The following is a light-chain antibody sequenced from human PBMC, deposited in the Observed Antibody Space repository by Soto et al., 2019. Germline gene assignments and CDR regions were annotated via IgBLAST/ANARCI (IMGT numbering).Light chain of an antibody. V-gene: IGKV3-15*01. CDR2: GAS. J-gene: IGKJ1*01. CDR1: QSVSSN. Sequence: ASQRKRATLSCRASQSVSSNLAWYQQKPGQAPRLLIYGASTRATGIPARFSGSGSGTEFTLTISSLQSEDFAVYYCQQYNNWPPWTFGQGTKV. CDR3: QQYNNWPPWT.